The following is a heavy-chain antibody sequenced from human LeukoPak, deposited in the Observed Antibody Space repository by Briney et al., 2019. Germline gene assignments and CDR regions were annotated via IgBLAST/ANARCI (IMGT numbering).Heavy chain of an antibody. D-gene: IGHD5-24*01. Sequence: ASVKVSCKASGYTFTGYYMHWVRQAPGQGLEWMGWINPNSGGTNYAQKFQGRVTMTRDTSISTAYMELSRLRSDDTAVYYCARGGLDRWDLSLRPTRYYFDYWGQGTLVTVSS. V-gene: IGHV1-2*02. J-gene: IGHJ4*02. CDR2: INPNSGGT. CDR1: GYTFTGYY. CDR3: ARGGLDRWDLSLRPTRYYFDY.